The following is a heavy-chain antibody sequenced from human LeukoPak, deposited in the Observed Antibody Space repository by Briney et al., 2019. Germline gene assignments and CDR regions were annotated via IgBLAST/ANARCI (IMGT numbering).Heavy chain of an antibody. CDR1: GGSFSGYY. J-gene: IGHJ4*02. CDR3: ARDLGYCSSTSCSDY. V-gene: IGHV4-34*01. D-gene: IGHD2-2*01. Sequence: PSETLSLTCAVYGGSFSGYYWSWILQPPGKGLEWIGEINHSGSTNYNPSLKSRVTISVDTSKNQFSLKLSSVTAADTAVYYCARDLGYCSSTSCSDYWGQGTLVTVSS. CDR2: INHSGST.